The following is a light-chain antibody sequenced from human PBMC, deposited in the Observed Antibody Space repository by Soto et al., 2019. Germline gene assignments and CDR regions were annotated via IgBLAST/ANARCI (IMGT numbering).Light chain of an antibody. CDR3: HQADDFPRS. J-gene: IGKJ5*01. V-gene: IGKV1-12*01. Sequence: DIQTTQSPSSVSASVGDRATSTCRASQGISKWLAWYQQKPGKASNLLIYAASTLQSGVPARFSGSAVGTDFSLTNSSVQPENFAIDYCHQADDFPRSFGEGTRLVIK. CDR1: QGISKW. CDR2: AAS.